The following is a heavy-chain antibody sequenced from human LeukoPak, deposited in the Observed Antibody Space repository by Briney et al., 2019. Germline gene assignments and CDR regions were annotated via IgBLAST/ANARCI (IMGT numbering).Heavy chain of an antibody. Sequence: ASVKVSCKASGGTFSSYAIGWVRQAPGQGLEWMGGIIPIFGTANYAQKFQGRVTITADESTSTAYMELSSLRSEDTAVYYCAREDIVVVPAAIRYGVDVWGQGTTVTVSS. CDR3: AREDIVVVPAAIRYGVDV. CDR2: IIPIFGTA. D-gene: IGHD2-2*02. J-gene: IGHJ6*02. CDR1: GGTFSSYA. V-gene: IGHV1-69*13.